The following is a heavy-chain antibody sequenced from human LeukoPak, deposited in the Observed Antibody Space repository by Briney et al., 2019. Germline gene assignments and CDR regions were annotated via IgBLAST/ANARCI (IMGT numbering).Heavy chain of an antibody. D-gene: IGHD4-23*01. V-gene: IGHV4-34*01. CDR3: ARVRGNSERAFGY. CDR2: INHSGSA. CDR1: GGSFSGYY. J-gene: IGHJ4*02. Sequence: PSETLSLTCAVSGGSFSGYYWTWIRQPPGKGLEWIGEINHSGSANYNPSLMSRVTISLDTSKNHFSLNLSSVTAADTAVYYCARVRGNSERAFGYWGQGTLVTVSS.